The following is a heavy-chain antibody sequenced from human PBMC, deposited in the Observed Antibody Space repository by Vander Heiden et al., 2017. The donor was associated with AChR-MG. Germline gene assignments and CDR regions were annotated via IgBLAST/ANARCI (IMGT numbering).Heavy chain of an antibody. D-gene: IGHD2-21*01. CDR2: IYYSGST. J-gene: IGHJ3*02. CDR3: ARAPSGLLIRAFDI. CDR1: GRPISSYY. Sequence: QVQLQESGPGLVNPSQNLSLTCTVPGRPISSYYWSWMRQPPGKGLEWIGYIYYSGSTNYNPSLKSRVTISVDTSKNQFSLKLSSVTAADTAVYYCARAPSGLLIRAFDIWGQGTMVTVSS. V-gene: IGHV4-59*01.